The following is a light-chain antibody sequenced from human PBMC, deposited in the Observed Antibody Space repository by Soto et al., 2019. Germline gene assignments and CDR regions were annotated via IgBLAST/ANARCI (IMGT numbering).Light chain of an antibody. CDR1: NIGNKR. V-gene: IGLV3-21*04. Sequence: SYELTQPPSVSVAPEKTATITCGGDNIGNKRVHWYRQKPGQAPVLGISYDSDRPSGIPERFSGSNSGNTATLTISRVEAGDEADYYCQVWDIMTDNYVFGTGTKLTVL. CDR2: YDS. J-gene: IGLJ1*01. CDR3: QVWDIMTDNYV.